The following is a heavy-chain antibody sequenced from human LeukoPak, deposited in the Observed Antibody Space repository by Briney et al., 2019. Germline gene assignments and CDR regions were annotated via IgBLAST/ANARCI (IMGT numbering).Heavy chain of an antibody. CDR1: GGSISTYY. CDR2: VFYSRST. CDR3: ARMLGGGGWYPTPFDY. Sequence: SETLSLTCSVSGGSISTYYWSWIRQPPGKGLEWIGYVFYSRSTNYNPSLKSRVTISVDTSKKQFSLKLTSVTAADTAVYYCARMLGGGGWYPTPFDYWGQGTLVTVSS. D-gene: IGHD6-19*01. J-gene: IGHJ4*02. V-gene: IGHV4-59*12.